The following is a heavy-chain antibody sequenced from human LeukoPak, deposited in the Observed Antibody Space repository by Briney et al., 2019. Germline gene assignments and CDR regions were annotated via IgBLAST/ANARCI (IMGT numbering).Heavy chain of an antibody. CDR3: ARVQGRYCSSTSCYHSSHFDY. Sequence: ASVKVSCKASGYTFTSYYMHWVRQAPGQGLEWMGIINPSGGSTSYAQKFQGRVTMTRDTSTSTVYMELSSLRSEDTAVYYCARVQGRYCSSTSCYHSSHFDYWGQGTLVTVSS. V-gene: IGHV1-46*01. J-gene: IGHJ4*02. CDR2: INPSGGST. D-gene: IGHD2-2*01. CDR1: GYTFTSYY.